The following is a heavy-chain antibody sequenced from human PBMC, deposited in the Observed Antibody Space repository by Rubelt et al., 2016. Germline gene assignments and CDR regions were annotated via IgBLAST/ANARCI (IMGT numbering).Heavy chain of an antibody. J-gene: IGHJ5*02. D-gene: IGHD4-23*01. CDR3: AGEGYGGNRGWFDP. Sequence: QLQLQESGPGLVKPSETLSLTCTVSGGSISSSSYYWGWIRQPPGKGLEWIGSIYDSGSTYYNPSLKSCVTISVDTSKNQFSLELSSVTAADTAGYYGAGEGYGGNRGWFDPWGQGTLVTVSS. CDR2: IYDSGST. CDR1: GGSISSSSYY. V-gene: IGHV4-39*07.